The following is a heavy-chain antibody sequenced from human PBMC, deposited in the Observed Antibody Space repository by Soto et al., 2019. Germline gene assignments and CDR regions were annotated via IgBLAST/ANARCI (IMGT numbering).Heavy chain of an antibody. CDR1: GYTFTGHY. CDR2: INPNTGGT. J-gene: IGHJ5*02. Sequence: ASVKVSCKASGYTFTGHYIQWVRQAPGQEVEWMGWINPNTGGTYYAQKFEGRITMTRDTSISTAYMELSILRSEDTAVYYCARDCGVTTGWTNWFDPWGQGTLVTVSS. V-gene: IGHV1-2*02. D-gene: IGHD4-17*01. CDR3: ARDCGVTTGWTNWFDP.